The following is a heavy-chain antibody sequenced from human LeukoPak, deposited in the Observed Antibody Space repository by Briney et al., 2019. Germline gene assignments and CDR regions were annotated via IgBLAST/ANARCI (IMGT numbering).Heavy chain of an antibody. D-gene: IGHD2-21*01. J-gene: IGHJ4*02. Sequence: SETLSLTCTVSGGSISGYYWSWIRQPPGKGLEWIGYIHYTGSTNYNPSHKSRVTISVDTSKNQFSLKLSSVTAADTAVYYCARGIAFVDWGQGTLVTVSS. CDR1: GGSISGYY. CDR3: ARGIAFVD. CDR2: IHYTGST. V-gene: IGHV4-59*01.